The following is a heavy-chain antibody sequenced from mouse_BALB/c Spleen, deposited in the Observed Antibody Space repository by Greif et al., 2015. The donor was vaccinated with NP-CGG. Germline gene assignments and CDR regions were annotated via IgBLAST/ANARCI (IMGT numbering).Heavy chain of an antibody. CDR3: ARVWSYAMDY. J-gene: IGHJ4*01. CDR2: IRNKANGYTT. CDR1: GFTFTDYY. Sequence: EVKLVESGGGLVQPGGSLRLSCATSGFTFTDYYMSWVRQPPGKALEWLGFIRNKANGYTTEYSASVKGRFTISRDNSQSILYLQMNTLRAEDSATYYCARVWSYAMDYWGQGTLVTVSS. V-gene: IGHV7-3*02.